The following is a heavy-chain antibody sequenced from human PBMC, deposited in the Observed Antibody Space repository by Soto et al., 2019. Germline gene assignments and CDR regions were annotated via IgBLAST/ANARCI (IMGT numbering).Heavy chain of an antibody. Sequence: EVQLVESGGGLVKPGGSLRLSCAASGFTFSNAWMNWVRQAPGKGLEWVSRIKSKTDGGTTDYAAPVKGRFTISRDDSKNTLYLQMNSLKTEDTAVYYCTDLDTAMTDYWGQGTLVTVSS. D-gene: IGHD5-18*01. CDR1: GFTFSNAW. V-gene: IGHV3-15*07. CDR3: TDLDTAMTDY. CDR2: IKSKTDGGTT. J-gene: IGHJ4*02.